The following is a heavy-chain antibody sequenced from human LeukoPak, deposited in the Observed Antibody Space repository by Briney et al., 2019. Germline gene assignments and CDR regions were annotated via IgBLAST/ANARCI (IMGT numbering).Heavy chain of an antibody. Sequence: SETLSLTCTVSGGSISSYYLSWIRQPPGKGLEWIGYIYYSGSTNYNPSLKSRVTISVDTSKNQFSLKLSSVTAADTAVYYCARRIAAAGTGWFDPWGQGTLVTVSS. J-gene: IGHJ5*02. D-gene: IGHD6-13*01. CDR2: IYYSGST. CDR1: GGSISSYY. V-gene: IGHV4-59*08. CDR3: ARRIAAAGTGWFDP.